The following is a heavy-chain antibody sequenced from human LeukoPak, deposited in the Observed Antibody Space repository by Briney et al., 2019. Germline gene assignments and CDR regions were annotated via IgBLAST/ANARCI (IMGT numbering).Heavy chain of an antibody. V-gene: IGHV3-7*01. D-gene: IGHD3-22*01. CDR1: VFTFSSYW. Sequence: PGGSMTLSCAASVFTFSSYWISWVRQAPWKGLEWVASIRRDGSETYYVDSLRGRFTISRDNAKNLVYLQMSSLRAEDTAIYYCARDETYDYESNGYLDFWGQGTVVTVSS. CDR2: IRRDGSET. CDR3: ARDETYDYESNGYLDF. J-gene: IGHJ4*02.